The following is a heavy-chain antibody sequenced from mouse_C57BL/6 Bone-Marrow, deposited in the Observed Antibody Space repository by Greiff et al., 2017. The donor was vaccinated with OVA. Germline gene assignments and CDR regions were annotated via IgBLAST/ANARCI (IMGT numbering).Heavy chain of an antibody. D-gene: IGHD1-1*01. J-gene: IGHJ1*03. CDR1: GYTFTSYW. CDR3: TIYYYGGRYFDV. CDR2: IYPGNSDT. Sequence: EVQLQQSGTVLARPGASVKMSCKTSGYTFTSYWMHWVKQRPGQGLEWIGAIYPGNSDTSYNQKFKGKAKLTAVTSASTAYMELSSLTNEDSAVYYCTIYYYGGRYFDVWGTGTTVTVSS. V-gene: IGHV1-5*01.